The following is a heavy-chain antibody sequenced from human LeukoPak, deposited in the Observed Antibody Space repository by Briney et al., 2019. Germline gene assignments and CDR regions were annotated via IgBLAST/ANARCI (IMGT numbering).Heavy chain of an antibody. D-gene: IGHD2-15*01. CDR3: ARALGYCSGGSCYQWSYYFDY. Sequence: ASVKVSCKASGYTFTGYYMHWVRRPPGQGLEWMGWINPNSGGTNYAQKFQGRVTMTRDTSISTAYMELSRLRSDDTAVYYCARALGYCSGGSCYQWSYYFDYWGQGTLVTVSS. V-gene: IGHV1-2*02. CDR2: INPNSGGT. CDR1: GYTFTGYY. J-gene: IGHJ4*02.